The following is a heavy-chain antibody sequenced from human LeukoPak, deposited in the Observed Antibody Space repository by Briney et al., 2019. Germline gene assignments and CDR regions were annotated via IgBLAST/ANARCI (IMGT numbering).Heavy chain of an antibody. Sequence: GGSLRLSCAASGFTFSSYSMNWVRQAPGKGLEWVSYISSRSSTIYYADSVKGRFTISRDNATSSLYLQMNSLRAEDTAVYYCARDLNWNYPGYFDYWGQGTLVTVSS. D-gene: IGHD1-7*01. V-gene: IGHV3-48*04. J-gene: IGHJ4*02. CDR2: ISSRSSTI. CDR1: GFTFSSYS. CDR3: ARDLNWNYPGYFDY.